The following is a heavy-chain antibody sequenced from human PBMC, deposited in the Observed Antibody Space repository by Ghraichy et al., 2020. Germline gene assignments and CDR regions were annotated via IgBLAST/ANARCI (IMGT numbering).Heavy chain of an antibody. Sequence: SETLSLTCTVSGGSISSYYWSWIRQPPGKGLEWIGYIYYSGSTNYNPSLKSRVTISVDTSKNQFSLKLSSVTAADTAVYYCARLEGAGGYYYGAIDWGQGTLVTVSS. D-gene: IGHD3-22*01. CDR3: ARLEGAGGYYYGAID. CDR2: IYYSGST. CDR1: GGSISSYY. V-gene: IGHV4-59*08. J-gene: IGHJ4*02.